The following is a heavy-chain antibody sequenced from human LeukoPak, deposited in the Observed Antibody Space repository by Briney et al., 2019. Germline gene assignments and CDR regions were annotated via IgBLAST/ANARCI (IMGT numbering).Heavy chain of an antibody. J-gene: IGHJ4*02. CDR2: INHSGST. V-gene: IGHV4-34*01. CDR3: ARGPNFDY. Sequence: SETLSLTCAVSGGSFSGYYWSWVRQPPGKGLEWIGEINHSGSTDYNPFLKSRVTISIDTSKTQFSLKLTSVTAADTAVYYCARGPNFDYWGQGTLVTVSS. CDR1: GGSFSGYY.